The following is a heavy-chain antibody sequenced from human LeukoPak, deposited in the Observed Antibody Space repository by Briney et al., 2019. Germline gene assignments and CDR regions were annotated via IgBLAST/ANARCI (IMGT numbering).Heavy chain of an antibody. CDR2: ISTSSSPI. Sequence: GGTPRLSCAASGFTFSSYGINGVCQAPGKGRERVSYISTSSSPIYYADSVKGRFTISRDNAKNSLYLQMNSLRDEDTAVYYCARDSGYSSSWYYYYYYMDVWGKGTTVTVSS. D-gene: IGHD6-13*01. V-gene: IGHV3-48*02. J-gene: IGHJ6*03. CDR1: GFTFSSYG. CDR3: ARDSGYSSSWYYYYYYMDV.